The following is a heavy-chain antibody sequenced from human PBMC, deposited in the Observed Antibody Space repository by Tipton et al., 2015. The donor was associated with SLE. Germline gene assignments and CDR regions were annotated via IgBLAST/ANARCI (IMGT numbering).Heavy chain of an antibody. Sequence: SLRLSCAASGFRFDDYAMSWVRQVPGKGLEWVSGISWSGGSTGYADSVKGRFTISRDNAKNSLYVQMNSLRPEDTTWCYCGKDREALIIAVAGGCDFWGQSPLVAVSS. V-gene: IGHV3-9*01. CDR1: GFRFDDYA. J-gene: IGHJ4*02. CDR2: ISWSGGST. D-gene: IGHD6-19*01. CDR3: GKDREALIIAVAGGCDF.